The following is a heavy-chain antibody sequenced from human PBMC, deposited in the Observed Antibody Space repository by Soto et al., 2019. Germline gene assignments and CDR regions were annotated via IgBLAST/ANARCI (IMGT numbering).Heavy chain of an antibody. CDR3: ARGVGSSPPRY. Sequence: QVQLQESGPGQVKPSETLSLKCTISGGSISVYYWSWIRQPPGQALEWIGYIYDSGTPYYNPSLRSRVIISAHTSKNQISLELTSATAADTAVYYCARGVGSSPPRYWGRGTLVTVSS. V-gene: IGHV4-59*01. CDR1: GGSISVYY. D-gene: IGHD1-26*01. J-gene: IGHJ4*02. CDR2: IYDSGTP.